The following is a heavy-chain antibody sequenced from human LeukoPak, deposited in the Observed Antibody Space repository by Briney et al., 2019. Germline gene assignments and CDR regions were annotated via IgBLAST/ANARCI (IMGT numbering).Heavy chain of an antibody. Sequence: GGSLRLSCAASGFTFSSYAMHWVRQAPGKGLEWVAVISYDGSNKYYADSVKGRFTISRDNSKNTLYLQMNSLRAEDTAVYYCAKEAVVVAATGRGMDVWGQGTTVTVSS. D-gene: IGHD2-15*01. V-gene: IGHV3-30*04. CDR2: ISYDGSNK. CDR3: AKEAVVVAATGRGMDV. J-gene: IGHJ6*02. CDR1: GFTFSSYA.